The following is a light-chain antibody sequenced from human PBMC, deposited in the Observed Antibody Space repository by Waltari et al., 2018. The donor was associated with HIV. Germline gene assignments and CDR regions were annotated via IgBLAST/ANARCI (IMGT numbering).Light chain of an antibody. V-gene: IGLV3-9*01. CDR3: QVWVNSVV. CDR2: NDS. CDR1: SIGTNG. Sequence: SYELTQPLSVSVALGQTAKITCGGRSIGTNGVHWYRQKPGQAPELVIFNDSKRPSGIPGRFLGSKSTNTATLTITGAQVGDEADYYCQVWVNSVVFGGGTMLTVL. J-gene: IGLJ3*02.